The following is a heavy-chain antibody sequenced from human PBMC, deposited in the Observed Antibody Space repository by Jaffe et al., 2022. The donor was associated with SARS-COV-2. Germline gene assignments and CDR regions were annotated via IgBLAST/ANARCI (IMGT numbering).Heavy chain of an antibody. CDR3: ARDGSGWSVD. CDR1: GFTLSTSY. CDR2: LEQDENEK. D-gene: IGHD6-19*01. V-gene: IGHV3-7*01. Sequence: EVQLVESGGGLVQPGGSLILSCAASGFTLSTSYMSWLRQAPGKGLEWVAHLEQDENEKHYVDSVRGRFIISRDNARNSLYLQMSSLRADDTGVYFCARDGSGWSVDWGQGTLVTVSS. J-gene: IGHJ4*02.